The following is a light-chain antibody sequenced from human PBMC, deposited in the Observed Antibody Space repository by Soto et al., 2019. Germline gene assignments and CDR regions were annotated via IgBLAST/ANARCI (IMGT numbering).Light chain of an antibody. CDR1: QSVSSSY. CDR2: GAS. J-gene: IGKJ5*01. Sequence: EIVLTQSPGTLSLSPGERATLSCRASQSVSSSYLAWYQQKPGQAPRLLIYGASSRATGIPDRFSGSGSGTDFTLTISRLEPEDFAGYYCQQYGSSPRVTFGQGTRLESK. CDR3: QQYGSSPRVT. V-gene: IGKV3-20*01.